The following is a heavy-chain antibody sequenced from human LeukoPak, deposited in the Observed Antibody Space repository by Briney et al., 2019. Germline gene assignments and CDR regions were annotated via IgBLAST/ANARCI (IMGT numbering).Heavy chain of an antibody. CDR2: MNPNSGNT. CDR3: ARAGTRAFHI. CDR1: GYTFTTYD. J-gene: IGHJ3*02. D-gene: IGHD1-26*01. V-gene: IGHV1-8*03. Sequence: ASVKVSCKASGYTFTTYDINWVRQATGQGLEWMGWMNPNSGNTVYAQKFQGRVNLTRNTSVMTAYMELSSLRSEDTAVYYCARAGTRAFHIWGQGTMVNVSS.